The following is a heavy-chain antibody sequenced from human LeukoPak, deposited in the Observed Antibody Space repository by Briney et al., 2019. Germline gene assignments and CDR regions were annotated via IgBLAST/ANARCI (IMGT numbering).Heavy chain of an antibody. Sequence: PSETLSLTCTVSGGSISGDDYHWAWIRQPPGTGLEWIASISYSGTTYYNPSLKSRVTISVDTSKKQFSLKLSSVSAADTAVYYCARITAMVTAWGQGTLVTVSS. CDR2: ISYSGTT. V-gene: IGHV4-39*01. CDR3: ARITAMVTA. J-gene: IGHJ5*02. D-gene: IGHD5-18*01. CDR1: GGSISGDDYH.